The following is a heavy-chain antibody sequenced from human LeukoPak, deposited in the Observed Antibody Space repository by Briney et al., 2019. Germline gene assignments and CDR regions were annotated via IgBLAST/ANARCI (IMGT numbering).Heavy chain of an antibody. CDR1: GYSFTTYG. CDR2: IHPYNGNT. V-gene: IGHV1-18*01. D-gene: IGHD6-6*01. Sequence: RASVKVSCKASGYSFTTYGISWVRQAPGQGLEWMGWIHPYNGNTNYAQMLHGRVTMTPDTSTSTAYMELRSLRSYDTAVYYCARDREAARPGWVDPWGQGTLVTVS. CDR3: ARDREAARPGWVDP. J-gene: IGHJ5*02.